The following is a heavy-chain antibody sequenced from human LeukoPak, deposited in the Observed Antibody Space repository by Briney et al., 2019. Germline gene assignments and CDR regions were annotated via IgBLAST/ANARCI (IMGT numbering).Heavy chain of an antibody. V-gene: IGHV1-2*02. CDR1: GYTFTAYY. J-gene: IGHJ4*02. CDR3: ARGWSSDFDY. D-gene: IGHD2-8*01. Sequence: GASVKASCKTSGYTFTAYYIHWVRQAPGQGLQWMGWLNSKNGDTTYAQKFQGRVTMTRDTSISTAYMELSSLKSDDTAIYYCARGWSSDFDYWGQGTLVTVSS. CDR2: LNSKNGDT.